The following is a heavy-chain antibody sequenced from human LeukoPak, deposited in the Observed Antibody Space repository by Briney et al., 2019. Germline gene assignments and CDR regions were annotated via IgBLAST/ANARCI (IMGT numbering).Heavy chain of an antibody. J-gene: IGHJ6*03. CDR2: IWSDGNNR. CDR1: GFTFRNYG. V-gene: IGHV3-30*02. D-gene: IGHD2-8*02. CDR3: AKDPGASVSGFCMDV. Sequence: PRGSLRLSCAASGFTFRNYGMHWVRQATGKGLEWVSFIWSDGNNRFYADSVKGRFTISRDNSKNMLYLQMDTLRAEDTALYYCAKDPGASVSGFCMDVWGKGTTVIVSS.